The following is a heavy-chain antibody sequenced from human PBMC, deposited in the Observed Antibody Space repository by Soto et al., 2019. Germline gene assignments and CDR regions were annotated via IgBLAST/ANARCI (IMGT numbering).Heavy chain of an antibody. Sequence: QVQLVQSGAELKKPGASVKVSCKVSGYPLIELSVHCVRQSPREGLEWLGGLDPENEEIIYAPRFQGRVSMTEDRSTATVFMELGGLRAEAAAVYYCATGRIYDSNDYYHGLDIWGQGTTVTVSS. CDR3: ATGRIYDSNDYYHGLDI. CDR2: LDPENEEI. CDR1: GYPLIELS. J-gene: IGHJ6*02. V-gene: IGHV1-24*01. D-gene: IGHD3-22*01.